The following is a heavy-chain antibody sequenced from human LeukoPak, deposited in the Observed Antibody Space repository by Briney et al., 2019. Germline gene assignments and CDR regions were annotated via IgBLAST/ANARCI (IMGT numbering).Heavy chain of an antibody. V-gene: IGHV4-61*02. CDR3: ARGGLTLPT. Sequence: SETLSLTCTVSGGSISSGSYYWSWIRQPAGKGLEWIGRIYTSGSTNYNPSLKSRVTISVDTSKNQFSLKLSSVAAADTAVYYCARGGLTLPTWGQGTLVTVSS. CDR2: IYTSGST. J-gene: IGHJ5*02. D-gene: IGHD3-10*01. CDR1: GGSISSGSYY.